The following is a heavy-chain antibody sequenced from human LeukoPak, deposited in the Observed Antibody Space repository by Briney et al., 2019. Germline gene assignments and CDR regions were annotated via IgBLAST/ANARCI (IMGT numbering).Heavy chain of an antibody. V-gene: IGHV3-7*01. D-gene: IGHD6-13*01. J-gene: IGHJ4*02. Sequence: GGSLRLSCAASGFTFSDYYMTWIRQAPGKGLEWVANIKQDGSEKYYVDSVKGRFTISRDNAKNSLYLQMNSLRAEDTAVYYCARKVSGVAGVYYFDYWGQGTLVTVSS. CDR3: ARKVSGVAGVYYFDY. CDR2: IKQDGSEK. CDR1: GFTFSDYY.